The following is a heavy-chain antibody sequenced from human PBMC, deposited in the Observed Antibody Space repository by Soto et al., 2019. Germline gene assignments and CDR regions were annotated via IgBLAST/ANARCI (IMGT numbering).Heavy chain of an antibody. CDR1: GFTFSSYA. Sequence: QLGGSLRLSCAASGFTFSSYAMSWVRQAPGKGLEWVSAISGSGGSTYYADSVKGRFTISRDNSKNTLYLQMNSLRAEDTAVYYCAKGGVRYCSSTSCSLFDYWGQGTLVTVSS. CDR2: ISGSGGST. J-gene: IGHJ4*02. CDR3: AKGGVRYCSSTSCSLFDY. V-gene: IGHV3-23*01. D-gene: IGHD2-2*01.